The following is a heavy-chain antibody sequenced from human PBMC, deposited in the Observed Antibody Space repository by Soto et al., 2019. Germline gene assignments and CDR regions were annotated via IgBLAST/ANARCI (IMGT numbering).Heavy chain of an antibody. V-gene: IGHV3-11*01. Sequence: QVQLVESGGGFVKTSGSLTLACGGSGFTFSDYYMSWVRQAPGKGLEWVAYISRRGNTIYYADSVKGRFTISRDNAKNSVFRQMSNLRAEDTALYFCAKMSSENYYDPVFSWGQGTLVTVSS. J-gene: IGHJ4*02. CDR3: AKMSSENYYDPVFS. D-gene: IGHD3-22*01. CDR1: GFTFSDYY. CDR2: ISRRGNTI.